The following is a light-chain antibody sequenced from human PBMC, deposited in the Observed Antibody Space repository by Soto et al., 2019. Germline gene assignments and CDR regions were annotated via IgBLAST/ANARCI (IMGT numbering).Light chain of an antibody. CDR2: AAS. V-gene: IGKV1-27*01. CDR1: QGITTS. J-gene: IGKJ1*01. CDR3: QRYNSAPWT. Sequence: DSQRTQSPSSLSASVGHRVTITCRASQGITTSLDWYQQKPGKVPKLLIYAASNLQSGVQSRFSGSGSGTEFSLTISSLQPEDVANYYCQRYNSAPWTFGQGTKVEI.